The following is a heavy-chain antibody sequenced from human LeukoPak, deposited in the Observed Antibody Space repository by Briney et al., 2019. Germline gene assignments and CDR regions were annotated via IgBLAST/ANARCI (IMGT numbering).Heavy chain of an antibody. CDR2: ISGSGGST. D-gene: IGHD3-9*01. J-gene: IGHJ6*03. CDR3: ARAGWLGDYYYYMDV. V-gene: IGHV3-23*01. Sequence: GALRLSCAASGFTFSSYGMSWVRQAPGKGLEWVSAISGSGGSTYYADSVKGRFTISRDNSKNTLYLQMNSLRAEDTAVYYCARAGWLGDYYYYMDVWGKGTTVTISS. CDR1: GFTFSSYG.